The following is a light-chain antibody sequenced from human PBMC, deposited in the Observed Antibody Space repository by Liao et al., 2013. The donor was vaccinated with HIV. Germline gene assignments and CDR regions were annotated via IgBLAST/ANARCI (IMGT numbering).Light chain of an antibody. V-gene: IGLV3-1*01. CDR2: QDS. CDR3: QAWDSSLGV. CDR1: NLGNIY. J-gene: IGLJ3*02. Sequence: SYELTQPPSVSVSPGQTASITCSGDNLGNIYASWYQQRPGQSPVLVIYQDSKRPSGIPERFSGSNSGNTATLTISGTQAMDEADYYCQAWDSSLGVFGGGTKLTVL.